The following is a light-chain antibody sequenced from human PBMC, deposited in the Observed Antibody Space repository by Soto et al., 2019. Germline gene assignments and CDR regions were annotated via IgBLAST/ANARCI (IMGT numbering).Light chain of an antibody. Sequence: DIRTTQSPSSLSGSVVDRVTITCRASKXSXXWXAWXQQRAGRAPKRLIYGTFNLHSGVSSRFSGSAPGTEFTLKITSLQPEDSAPYYSLQNDTYPLTLGGGTKVDIK. J-gene: IGKJ4*01. CDR3: LQNDTYPLT. CDR1: KXSXXW. V-gene: IGKV1-17*01. CDR2: GTF.